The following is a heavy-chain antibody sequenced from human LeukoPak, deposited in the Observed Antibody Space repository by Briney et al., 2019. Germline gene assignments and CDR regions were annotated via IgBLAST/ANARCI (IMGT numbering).Heavy chain of an antibody. Sequence: GGSLRLSCAASGFTFSSYGMHWVRQAPGKGLEWVAFIRYDGSNKYYADSVKGRFTISRDNSKNTLYLQMNSLRAEDTAVYYCAKDSRLNYDFWSGFDYWGQGTLVTVSS. J-gene: IGHJ4*02. D-gene: IGHD3-3*01. V-gene: IGHV3-30*02. CDR1: GFTFSSYG. CDR3: AKDSRLNYDFWSGFDY. CDR2: IRYDGSNK.